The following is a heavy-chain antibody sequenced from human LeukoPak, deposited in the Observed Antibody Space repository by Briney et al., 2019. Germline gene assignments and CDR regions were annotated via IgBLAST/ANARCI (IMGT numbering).Heavy chain of an antibody. CDR1: GFTFSSHE. V-gene: IGHV3-48*03. CDR3: GRYLNY. D-gene: IGHD3-10*01. CDR2: ITTSGSKT. Sequence: GGSLRLSCAASGFTFSSHEMNRVRQAPGKGLEWISHITTSGSKTYYADSVKGRFTISRDNAKSSLYLQMNSLRAEDTAVYYCGRYLNYWGQGTLVTASS. J-gene: IGHJ4*02.